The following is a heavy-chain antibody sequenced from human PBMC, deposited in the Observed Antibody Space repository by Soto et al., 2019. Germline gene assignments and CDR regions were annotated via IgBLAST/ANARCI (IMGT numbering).Heavy chain of an antibody. CDR3: ARSRHVLRFLGGLLFKSHYYYYYMDV. D-gene: IGHD3-3*01. Sequence: QVQLVQSGAEVKKPGASVKVSCKASGYTFTGYYMHLGRQAPGQGLEWMGWINHNFGVTNYAQKFQGWVTMTRDTSISTAYMELSRLRSDDTAAYYCARSRHVLRFLGGLLFKSHYYYYYMDVWGKGTTVTVSS. J-gene: IGHJ6*03. V-gene: IGHV1-2*04. CDR2: INHNFGVT. CDR1: GYTFTGYY.